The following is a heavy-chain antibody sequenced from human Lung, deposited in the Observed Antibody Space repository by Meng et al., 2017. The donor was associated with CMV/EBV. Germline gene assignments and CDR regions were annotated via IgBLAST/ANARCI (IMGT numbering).Heavy chain of an antibody. CDR2: ISSSSYI. CDR1: GFTFSSYS. V-gene: IGHV3-21*01. D-gene: IGHD3-3*01. Sequence: GGSXRLXCAASGFTFSSYSMNWVRQAPGKGLEWVSSISSSSYIYYADSVKGRFTISRDNAKNSLYLQMNSLRAEDTAVCYCARDGSFWSGYYDHVAIDILGQGXMVTVSS. CDR3: ARDGSFWSGYYDHVAIDI. J-gene: IGHJ3*02.